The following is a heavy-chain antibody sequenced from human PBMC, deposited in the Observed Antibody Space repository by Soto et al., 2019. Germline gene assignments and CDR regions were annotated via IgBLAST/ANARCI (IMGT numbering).Heavy chain of an antibody. CDR3: APAPTGLDV. CDR1: GFTFSSYE. CDR2: ISSSGDTI. J-gene: IGHJ6*02. V-gene: IGHV3-48*03. Sequence: GGSLRLSCAASGFTFSSYEMNWVRQAPGKGLEWVSYISSSGDTIYYADSVKGRFTISRDNAKNSLFLRMNCLRAEDTAVYYCAPAPTGLDVWGQGTTVTVSS. D-gene: IGHD1-1*01.